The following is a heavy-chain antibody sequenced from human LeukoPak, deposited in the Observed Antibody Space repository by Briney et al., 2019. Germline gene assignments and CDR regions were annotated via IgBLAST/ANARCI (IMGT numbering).Heavy chain of an antibody. J-gene: IGHJ4*02. CDR1: GFSFSTSW. D-gene: IGHD3-16*01. Sequence: PGGSLRLSCVTSGFSFSTSWMNWVRQAPGKGLEWVANIKGDGSEKYYVDSVKGRFTISRDNAKNTLYLQMNSLRAEDTAVYYCARYMMGFDYWGQGTLVTVSS. CDR2: IKGDGSEK. CDR3: ARYMMGFDY. V-gene: IGHV3-7*01.